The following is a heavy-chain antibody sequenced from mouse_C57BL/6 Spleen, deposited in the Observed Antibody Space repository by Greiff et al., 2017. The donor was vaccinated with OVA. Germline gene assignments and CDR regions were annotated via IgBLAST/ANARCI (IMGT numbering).Heavy chain of an antibody. V-gene: IGHV3-6*01. CDR1: GYSITSGYY. J-gene: IGHJ3*01. Sequence: EVQLQQSGPGLVKPSQSLSLTCSVTGYSITSGYYWNWIRQFPGNKLEWMGYISYDGSNNYNPSLKNRISITRDTSKNQFFLKLNSVTTEDTATYYCATGTPFAYWGQGTLVTVSA. CDR3: ATGTPFAY. D-gene: IGHD4-1*01. CDR2: ISYDGSN.